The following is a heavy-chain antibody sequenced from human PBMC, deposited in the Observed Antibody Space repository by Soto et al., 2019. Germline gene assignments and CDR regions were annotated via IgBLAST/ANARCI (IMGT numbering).Heavy chain of an antibody. CDR2: IYWDDDK. J-gene: IGHJ2*01. V-gene: IGHV2-5*02. CDR3: VHQECNNNTFYVDL. D-gene: IGHD1-1*01. Sequence: QITLKESGPELVKPTQTLTLTCTFSGFSLSTSGVAVGWIRQPPGKALELLSLIYWDDDKRYSSSLKSMLTITNDIYKNQVVLTMTNMDPVDTATYYGVHQECNNNTFYVDLWGRGTLVTVSS. CDR1: GFSLSTSGVA.